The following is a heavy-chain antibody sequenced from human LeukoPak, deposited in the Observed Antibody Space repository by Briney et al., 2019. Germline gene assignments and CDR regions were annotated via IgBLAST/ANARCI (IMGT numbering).Heavy chain of an antibody. CDR2: IYTSGST. CDR3: ARGSGWREFDY. CDR1: GGSISSGSYY. J-gene: IGHJ4*02. V-gene: IGHV4-61*02. D-gene: IGHD6-19*01. Sequence: SETLSLTCTVSGGSISSGSYYWSWIRQPAGTGLEWIGRIYTSGSTNYNPSLKSRVTISVDTSKNQFSLKLSSVTAADTAVYYCARGSGWREFDYWGQGTLVTVSS.